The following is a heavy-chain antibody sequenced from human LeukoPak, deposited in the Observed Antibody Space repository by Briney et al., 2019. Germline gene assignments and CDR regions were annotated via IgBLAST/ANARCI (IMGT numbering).Heavy chain of an antibody. Sequence: SETLSLTCTVSGGSISSYYWSWIRQPPGKGLGWIGYIYYSGSTNYNPSLKSRVTISVDTSKNQFSLKLSSVTAADTAVYYCARSPPGGEGHFDYWGQGTLVTVSS. CDR2: IYYSGST. CDR3: ARSPPGGEGHFDY. CDR1: GGSISSYY. J-gene: IGHJ4*02. V-gene: IGHV4-59*01. D-gene: IGHD3-16*01.